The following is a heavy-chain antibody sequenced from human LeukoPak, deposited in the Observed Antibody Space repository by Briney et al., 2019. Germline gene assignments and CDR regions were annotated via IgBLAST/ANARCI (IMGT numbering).Heavy chain of an antibody. D-gene: IGHD2-21*01. J-gene: IGHJ6*03. CDR2: IKQDGSEK. Sequence: GGSLRLSCAASGFSFSTYWMTWVRQAPGKGLEWVANIKQDGSEKHYVDSVKGRFTISRDNAKNSLYLQMNSLRAKDTAVYYCARDRDGYYMDVWGKGTTVTISS. CDR3: ARDRDGYYMDV. CDR1: GFSFSTYW. V-gene: IGHV3-7*01.